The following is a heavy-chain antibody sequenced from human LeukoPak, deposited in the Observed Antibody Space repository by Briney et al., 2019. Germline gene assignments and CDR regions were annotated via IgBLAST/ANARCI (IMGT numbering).Heavy chain of an antibody. J-gene: IGHJ4*02. V-gene: IGHV3-23*01. D-gene: IGHD1-1*01. CDR2: IRSNGATA. CDR3: ARGQEFDDGVFDS. Sequence: GGSLRLSCAASGFSFSSFAMTWVRQAPGKGLEWVSTIRSNGATAYNADSVKGRFTISRDNSKNTVYLQMNSLRVEDTAIYYCARGQEFDDGVFDSWGQGTLVTVS. CDR1: GFSFSSFA.